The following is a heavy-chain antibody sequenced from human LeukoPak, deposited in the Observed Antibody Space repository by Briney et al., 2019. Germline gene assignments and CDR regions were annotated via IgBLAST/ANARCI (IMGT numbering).Heavy chain of an antibody. V-gene: IGHV3-30*04. CDR1: GFTFSSYA. CDR3: APLELV. J-gene: IGHJ4*02. CDR2: ISYDGSNK. Sequence: GGSLRLSCAASGFTFSSYAMHWVRRAPGKGLEWVAVISYDGSNKYYADSVKGRFTISRDNSKNTLYLQMNSLRAEDTAVYYCAPLELVWGQGTLVTVSS. D-gene: IGHD3/OR15-3a*01.